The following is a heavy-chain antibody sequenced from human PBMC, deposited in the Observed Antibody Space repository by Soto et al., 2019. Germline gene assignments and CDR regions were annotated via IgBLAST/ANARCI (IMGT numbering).Heavy chain of an antibody. CDR1: GFTFSSYG. J-gene: IGHJ5*02. Sequence: GGSLRLSCAASGFTFSSYGMHWVRQAPGKGLEWVAVIWYDGSNKYYADSVKGRFTISRDNSKNTLYLQMNSLRAEDTAVYYCARGDYDILTGYYGNWFDPWGQGTLVTVSS. CDR3: ARGDYDILTGYYGNWFDP. V-gene: IGHV3-33*01. CDR2: IWYDGSNK. D-gene: IGHD3-9*01.